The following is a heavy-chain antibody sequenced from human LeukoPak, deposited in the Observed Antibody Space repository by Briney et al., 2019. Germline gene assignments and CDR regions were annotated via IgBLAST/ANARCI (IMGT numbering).Heavy chain of an antibody. J-gene: IGHJ3*02. CDR2: IYPGDSDT. Sequence: GESLKISCKGSGYSFTSYWISWVRQMPGKGLEWMGIIYPGDSDTRYSPSFQGQVTISADKSISTAYLQWSSLKASDTAMYYCARHYFRFEVVIYAFDIWGQGTMVTVSS. CDR3: ARHYFRFEVVIYAFDI. CDR1: GYSFTSYW. V-gene: IGHV5-51*01. D-gene: IGHD3-22*01.